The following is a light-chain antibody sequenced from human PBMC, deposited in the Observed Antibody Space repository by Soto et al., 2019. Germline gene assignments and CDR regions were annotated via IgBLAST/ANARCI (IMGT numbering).Light chain of an antibody. CDR1: SSDIGTYNY. CDR2: EVS. V-gene: IGLV2-14*01. J-gene: IGLJ1*01. Sequence: QSALTQPASVSGSPGQSITISCTGTSSDIGTYNYVSWYRQYPGKTPKLMIYEVSYRPSGVSSRFSGSRSGNTASLTISGLQAEDEADYYCSSFSSSHTLYIFGTGTKLTVL. CDR3: SSFSSSHTLYI.